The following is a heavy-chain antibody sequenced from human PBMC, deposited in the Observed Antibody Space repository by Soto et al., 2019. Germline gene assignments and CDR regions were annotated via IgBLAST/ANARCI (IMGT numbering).Heavy chain of an antibody. CDR2: INPDNGNT. V-gene: IGHV1-3*01. J-gene: IGHJ5*02. CDR1: GYTFTRYT. D-gene: IGHD2-15*01. CDR3: ARGIATGQLDP. Sequence: ASVKVSCKASGYTFTRYTMNWVRQAPGQRLEWMGWINPDNGNTKSSQKFQDRVIITRDTSASTAYMDLSSLRSEDTAVYYCARGIATGQLDPWGQGTLVTVPQ.